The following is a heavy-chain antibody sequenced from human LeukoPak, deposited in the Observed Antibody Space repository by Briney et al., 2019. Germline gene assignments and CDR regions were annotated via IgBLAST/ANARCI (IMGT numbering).Heavy chain of an antibody. CDR3: ARPVVPAAARRAFDI. CDR2: ISSSSSYI. D-gene: IGHD2-2*01. Sequence: GGSLRLSCAASGFTFSRYGMHWVRQAPGKGLEWVSSISSSSSYIYYADSVKGRFTISRDNAKNSLYLQMNSLRAEDTAVYYCARPVVPAAARRAFDIWGQGTMVTVSS. J-gene: IGHJ3*02. CDR1: GFTFSRYG. V-gene: IGHV3-21*01.